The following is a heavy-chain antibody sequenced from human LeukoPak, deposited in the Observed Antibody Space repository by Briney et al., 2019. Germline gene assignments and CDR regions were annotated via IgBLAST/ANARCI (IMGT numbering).Heavy chain of an antibody. CDR3: ARKIVVVPAATRLAGWFDP. CDR2: IKQDGSEK. D-gene: IGHD2-2*01. V-gene: IGHV3-7*01. Sequence: GGSLRLSCAASGFTFSSYWMSWVRQAPGKGLEWVANIKQDGSEKYYVDSVKGRFTISRDNAKNSLYLQMNSLRAEDTAVYYCARKIVVVPAATRLAGWFDPWGQGTLVTVSS. CDR1: GFTFSSYW. J-gene: IGHJ5*02.